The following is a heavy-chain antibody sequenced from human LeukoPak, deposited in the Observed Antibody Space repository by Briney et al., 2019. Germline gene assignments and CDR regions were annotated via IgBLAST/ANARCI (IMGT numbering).Heavy chain of an antibody. J-gene: IGHJ4*02. Sequence: SETLSLTCTVSGGSISTSSYYWGWIRQPPGKGLEWIGSIHYSGSTYYNPSLKSRLTISVDTAKNHFSLKLSSVTAADTAVYYCARVETPVTTTPPFDHWGQGTLVTVSS. CDR2: IHYSGST. D-gene: IGHD4-17*01. V-gene: IGHV4-39*02. CDR1: GGSISTSSYY. CDR3: ARVETPVTTTPPFDH.